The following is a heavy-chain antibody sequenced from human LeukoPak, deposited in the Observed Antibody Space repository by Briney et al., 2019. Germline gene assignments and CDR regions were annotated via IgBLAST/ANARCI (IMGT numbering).Heavy chain of an antibody. J-gene: IGHJ4*02. CDR1: GYSFTSYW. D-gene: IGHD2-15*01. Sequence: GESLKISCKGSGYSFTSYWIGWVRQMPGKGLEWMGIIYPGDSDTRYSPSFQGQATISADKSISTAYLQWSSLKASDTAMYYCARPGYCSGGSCYIDYWGQGTLVTVSS. CDR2: IYPGDSDT. V-gene: IGHV5-51*01. CDR3: ARPGYCSGGSCYIDY.